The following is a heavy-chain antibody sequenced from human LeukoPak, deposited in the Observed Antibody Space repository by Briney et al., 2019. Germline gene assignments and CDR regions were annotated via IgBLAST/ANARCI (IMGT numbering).Heavy chain of an antibody. V-gene: IGHV4-39*02. CDR2: LDDSGNT. J-gene: IGHJ5*02. CDR3: ARRLRIGAAEWFDP. CDR1: SGSVRSNYYS. D-gene: IGHD2-15*01. Sequence: SETLSLTCSVSSGSVRSNYYSWAWIRQAPGKGLEWVGGLDDSGNTYYNPSLKSRLTMSVDTSKNHFSLNLKSVAAADTAVYYCARRLRIGAAEWFDPWGQGIMVTVSS.